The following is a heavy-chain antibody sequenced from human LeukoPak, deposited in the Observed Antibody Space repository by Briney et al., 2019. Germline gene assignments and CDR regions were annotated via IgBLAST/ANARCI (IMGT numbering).Heavy chain of an antibody. CDR3: ARYYDRRAFDT. V-gene: IGHV3-66*01. Sequence: GGSLRLSCAASGFTVSGNYMSWVRQAPGKGLEWVSVIYSGGSTYYADSVKGRFTISRDNSKNTLYLQMNSLRAEDTAVYYCARYYDRRAFDTWGQGTMVTVSS. CDR1: GFTVSGNY. D-gene: IGHD3-22*01. J-gene: IGHJ3*02. CDR2: IYSGGST.